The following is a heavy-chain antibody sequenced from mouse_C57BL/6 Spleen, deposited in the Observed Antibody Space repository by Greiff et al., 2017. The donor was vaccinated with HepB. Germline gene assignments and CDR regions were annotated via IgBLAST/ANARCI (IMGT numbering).Heavy chain of an antibody. V-gene: IGHV1-82*01. CDR2: IYPGDGDT. CDR3: ARGDYDGAWFAY. CDR1: GYAFSSSW. D-gene: IGHD2-4*01. Sequence: QVQLQQSGPELVKPGASVKISCKASGYAFSSSWMNWVKQRPGKGLEWIGRIYPGDGDTNYNGKFKGKATLTADKSSSTAYMQLSSLTSEDSAVYFCARGDYDGAWFAYWGQGTLVTVYA. J-gene: IGHJ3*01.